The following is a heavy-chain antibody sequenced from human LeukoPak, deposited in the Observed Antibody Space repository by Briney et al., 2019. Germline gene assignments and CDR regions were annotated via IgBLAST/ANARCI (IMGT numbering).Heavy chain of an antibody. CDR1: GFTFSGYG. CDR3: AKTRGTYYAYYYMDV. D-gene: IGHD1-26*01. V-gene: IGHV3-30*18. Sequence: GGSLRLSCAASGFTFSGYGMHWVRQAPGKGLEWVATISYDGSNRYYVDSVKGRFTISRDNSKNTLYLQMDSLRAEDTAVYYCAKTRGTYYAYYYMDVWGKGTTVTVSS. J-gene: IGHJ6*03. CDR2: ISYDGSNR.